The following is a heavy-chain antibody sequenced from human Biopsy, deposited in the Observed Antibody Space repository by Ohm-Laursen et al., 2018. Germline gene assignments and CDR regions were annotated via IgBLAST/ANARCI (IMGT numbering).Heavy chain of an antibody. CDR3: ARHPTGFWFDP. V-gene: IGHV4-39*01. CDR2: IYNTETT. J-gene: IGHJ5*02. Sequence: GTLSLTCTVSGGSISSSTTYYWAWLRQPPGKGLEWIGSIYNTETTFYNPSLKSRVTISVDTSTNQFSLKVSSVTAADTALYFCARHPTGFWFDPWGHGTLITVSS. CDR1: GGSISSSTTYY.